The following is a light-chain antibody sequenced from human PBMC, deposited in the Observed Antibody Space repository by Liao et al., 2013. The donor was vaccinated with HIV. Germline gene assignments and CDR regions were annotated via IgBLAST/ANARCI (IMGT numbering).Light chain of an antibody. CDR3: QVWDRGPAL. CDR2: YDS. CDR1: NIGSKS. J-gene: IGLJ2*01. V-gene: IGLV3-21*01. Sequence: SYVLTQPPSVSVAPGKTARITCGGNNIGSKSVHWYQQKPGQAPVVVMSYDSDRPSGIPGRFSGSSSGNTGTLTISGTQPMDEGDYYCQVWDRGPALFGGGTKLTVL.